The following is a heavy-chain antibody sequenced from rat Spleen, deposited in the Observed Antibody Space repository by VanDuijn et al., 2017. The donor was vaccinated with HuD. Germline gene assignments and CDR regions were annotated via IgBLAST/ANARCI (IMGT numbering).Heavy chain of an antibody. Sequence: EVQLVESGGGLVQPGRSLKLSCVASGFTFNNYWMTWIRQAPGKGLEWVASITNTGGSTYYPDSVKGRFTISRDDAKSTLYLQMSGLRSEDTATYYCTRKYTTDYYWYFDFWGQGVMVTVSS. CDR1: GFTFNNYW. CDR3: TRKYTTDYYWYFDF. J-gene: IGHJ2*01. V-gene: IGHV5-31*01. D-gene: IGHD1-6*01. CDR2: ITNTGGST.